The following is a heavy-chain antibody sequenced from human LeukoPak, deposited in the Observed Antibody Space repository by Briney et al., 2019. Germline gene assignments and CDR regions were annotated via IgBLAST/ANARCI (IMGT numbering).Heavy chain of an antibody. CDR2: IWYDGSNE. V-gene: IGHV3-33*01. CDR3: ARGNGNYYGNFDY. CDR1: GFTFSSYG. D-gene: IGHD3-10*01. Sequence: GGSLRLSCVACGFTFSSYGMHWVRRAPGKGLEWVAVIWYDGSNEYYADSVKGRFSISRDNSKNTLYVQMNSLRDEDTAVYYCARGNGNYYGNFDYWGQGTLVTVSS. J-gene: IGHJ4*02.